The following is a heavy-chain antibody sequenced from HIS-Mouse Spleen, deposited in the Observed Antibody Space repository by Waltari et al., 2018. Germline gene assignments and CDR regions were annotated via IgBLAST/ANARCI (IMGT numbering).Heavy chain of an antibody. D-gene: IGHD6-13*01. V-gene: IGHV4-39*07. Sequence: QLQLQESGPGLVKPSETLSLTCTVSGGSISSSSYYWGWIRQPPGKGLEWIGGIYYSRSTSYNPSLKSLVTISVDTSKNQFSLKLSSVTAADTAVYYCAREIPYSSSWYDWYFDLWGRDTLVTVSS. J-gene: IGHJ2*01. CDR2: IYYSRST. CDR3: AREIPYSSSWYDWYFDL. CDR1: GGSISSSSYY.